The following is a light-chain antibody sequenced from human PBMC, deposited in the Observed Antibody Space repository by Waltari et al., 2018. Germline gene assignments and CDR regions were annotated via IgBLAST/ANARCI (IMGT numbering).Light chain of an antibody. CDR2: DLS. Sequence: EIVLTQSPATLSFFPGERVTLSCRASQSVSRYMAWYQQKPGQAPRLLIYDLSNRATGIPARFSGSGSGSDFTLTISSLEPEDFAMYFCHQYDSWPDTFGQGTKLEI. CDR3: HQYDSWPDT. J-gene: IGKJ2*01. CDR1: QSVSRY. V-gene: IGKV3-11*01.